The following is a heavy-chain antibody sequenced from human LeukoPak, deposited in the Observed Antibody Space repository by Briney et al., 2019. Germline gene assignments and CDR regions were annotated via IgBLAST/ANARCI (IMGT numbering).Heavy chain of an antibody. CDR3: AREGYCSSTSCYGDAFDI. D-gene: IGHD2-2*01. J-gene: IGHJ3*02. Sequence: SVKVSCKASGGTFSSYAISWVRQAPGQGLEWTGGIIPIFGTANYAQKFQGRVTITADESTSTAYMELSSLRSEDTAVYYCAREGYCSSTSCYGDAFDIWGQGTMVTVSS. CDR1: GGTFSSYA. CDR2: IIPIFGTA. V-gene: IGHV1-69*13.